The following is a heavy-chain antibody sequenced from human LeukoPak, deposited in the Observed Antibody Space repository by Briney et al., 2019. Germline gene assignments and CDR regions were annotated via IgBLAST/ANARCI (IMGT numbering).Heavy chain of an antibody. Sequence: SETLSLTCTVSGGSVSSRSHYWSWIRQPPGKGLEWIGYIYYSGSTNYNSSLKSRVTIAVDTSKNQFSLRLSSVTAADTAVYYCARNIRPGDLNWFDPWGQGTLVTVSS. CDR2: IYYSGST. V-gene: IGHV4-61*01. J-gene: IGHJ5*02. CDR3: ARNIRPGDLNWFDP. CDR1: GGSVSSRSHY. D-gene: IGHD7-27*01.